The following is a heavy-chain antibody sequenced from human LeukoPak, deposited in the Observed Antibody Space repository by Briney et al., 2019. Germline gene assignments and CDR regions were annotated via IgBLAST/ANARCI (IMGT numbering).Heavy chain of an antibody. D-gene: IGHD4-17*01. J-gene: IGHJ6*03. Sequence: GGSLRLSCAASGSTFTFYAMSWVRQAPGKGLEWVSVISGSCVSTYYADSVKGRFNISRDNYKNTLYLQMDSLRAEDTAVYYCAKWDGDLYYYYYMDVWGKGTTVTVSS. V-gene: IGHV3-23*01. CDR3: AKWDGDLYYYYYMDV. CDR2: ISGSCVST. CDR1: GSTFTFYA.